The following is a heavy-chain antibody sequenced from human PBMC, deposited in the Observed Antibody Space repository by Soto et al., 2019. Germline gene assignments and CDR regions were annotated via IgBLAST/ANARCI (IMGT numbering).Heavy chain of an antibody. D-gene: IGHD1-26*01. CDR2: ISSSSSYI. J-gene: IGHJ6*02. V-gene: IGHV3-21*01. CDR3: AREPGEEIVGATTDYYYYYGMDV. CDR1: GFTFSSYS. Sequence: GGSLRLSCAASGFTFSSYSMNWVRQAPGKGLEWVSSISSSSSYIYYADSVKGRFTISRDNAKNSLYLQMNSLRAEDTAVYYCAREPGEEIVGATTDYYYYYGMDVWGQGTTVTVS.